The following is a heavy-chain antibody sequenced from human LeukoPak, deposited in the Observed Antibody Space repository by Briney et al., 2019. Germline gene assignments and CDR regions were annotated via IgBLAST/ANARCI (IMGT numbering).Heavy chain of an antibody. J-gene: IGHJ5*02. V-gene: IGHV4-38-2*01. D-gene: IGHD6-6*01. CDR2: IYHSGST. CDR1: GYSISSGYY. Sequence: SETLSLTCAVSGYSISSGYYWGWIRQPPGKGLEWIGSIYHSGSTYYNPSLKSRVTISVDTSKNQFSLKLSSVTAADTAVYYCARHNYRSCERPNWFDPWGQGTLVTVSS. CDR3: ARHNYRSCERPNWFDP.